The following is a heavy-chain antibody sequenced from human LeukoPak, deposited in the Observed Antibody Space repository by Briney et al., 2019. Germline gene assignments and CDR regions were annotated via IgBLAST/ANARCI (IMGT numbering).Heavy chain of an antibody. D-gene: IGHD2-2*01. Sequence: GGSLRLSCTASGFTFSSYGMHWVRQAPGKGLEWVAVISYDESNKYYADSVKGRFTISRDNSKNTLYLQMNSLRAEDTAVYYCAKDAHDIVVPAAIGNWFDPWGQGTLVTVSS. J-gene: IGHJ5*02. CDR1: GFTFSSYG. CDR3: AKDAHDIVVPAAIGNWFDP. CDR2: ISYDESNK. V-gene: IGHV3-30*18.